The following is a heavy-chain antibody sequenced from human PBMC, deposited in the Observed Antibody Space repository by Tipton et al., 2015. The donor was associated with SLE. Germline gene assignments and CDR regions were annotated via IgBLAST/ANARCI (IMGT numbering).Heavy chain of an antibody. Sequence: TLSLTCTVSGGSISSYYWSLIRQPPGKGLEWIGSIYHSGSTYYNPSLKSRVTISVDTSKNQFSLKLSSVTAADTAVYYCARLILGQQLPPVDSWGQGTLVTVSS. CDR2: IYHSGST. J-gene: IGHJ4*02. CDR3: ARLILGQQLPPVDS. D-gene: IGHD6-13*01. CDR1: GGSISSYY. V-gene: IGHV4-59*08.